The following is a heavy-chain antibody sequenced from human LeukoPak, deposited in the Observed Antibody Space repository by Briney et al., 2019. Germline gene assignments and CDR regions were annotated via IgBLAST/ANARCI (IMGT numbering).Heavy chain of an antibody. V-gene: IGHV1-2*02. CDR2: INPNSGGT. CDR1: GYTFTGYY. D-gene: IGHD2-2*01. Sequence: ASVKVSCKASGYTFTGYYMHWVRQAPGQGLEWMEWINPNSGGTNYAQKFQGRVTMTRDTSISTAYMELSRLRTDDTAVYYCARNGVVVPAAEGVDYYYGMDVWGQGTTVTVSS. J-gene: IGHJ6*02. CDR3: ARNGVVVPAAEGVDYYYGMDV.